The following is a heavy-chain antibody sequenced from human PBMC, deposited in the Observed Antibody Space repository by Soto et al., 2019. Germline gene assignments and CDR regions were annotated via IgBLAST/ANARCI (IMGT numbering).Heavy chain of an antibody. Sequence: SETLSLTCAVYGGSFSGYYWSWIRQPPGKGLEWIGEINHSGSTNYNPSLKSRVTISVDTSKNQFSLKLSSVTAADTAVYYCARGGTVGVPAAMYYYYMDVWGKGTTVTVSS. D-gene: IGHD2-2*01. CDR1: GGSFSGYY. CDR2: INHSGST. V-gene: IGHV4-34*01. J-gene: IGHJ6*03. CDR3: ARGGTVGVPAAMYYYYMDV.